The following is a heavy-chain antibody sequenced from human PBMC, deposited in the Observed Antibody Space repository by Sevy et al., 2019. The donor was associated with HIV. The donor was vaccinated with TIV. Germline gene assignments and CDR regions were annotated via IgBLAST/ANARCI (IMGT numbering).Heavy chain of an antibody. Sequence: GGSLRLSCGASGFSISTHSMNWVRQAPGGGLEWMSGISATDGSTQYADSVKGRFTISTDNSTNTVYLQMNSLRAEDTALYYCAAGDTAFLADLDFWGQGTLVTVSS. CDR2: ISATDGST. J-gene: IGHJ4*02. CDR1: GFSISTHS. D-gene: IGHD5-18*01. CDR3: AAGDTAFLADLDF. V-gene: IGHV3-23*01.